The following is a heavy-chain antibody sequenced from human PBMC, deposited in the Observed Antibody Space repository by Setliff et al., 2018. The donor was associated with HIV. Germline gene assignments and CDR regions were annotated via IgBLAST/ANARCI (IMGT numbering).Heavy chain of an antibody. CDR3: ARSPRIGVAGEFEY. CDR1: GGSISSYY. V-gene: IGHV4-4*09. Sequence: SETLSLTCTVSGGSISSYYWSWIRQPPGKGLEWFGYIYTSGSVNYNPSLNSRVTISVDTSKNQFSLKVNSVTAADTAVYYCARSPRIGVAGEFEYWGQGTLVTVSS. CDR2: IYTSGSV. J-gene: IGHJ4*02. D-gene: IGHD6-19*01.